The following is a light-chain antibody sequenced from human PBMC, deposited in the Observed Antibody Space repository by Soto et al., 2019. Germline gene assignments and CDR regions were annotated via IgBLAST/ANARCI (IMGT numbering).Light chain of an antibody. CDR3: QQNYSTPNT. J-gene: IGKJ2*01. V-gene: IGKV1-39*01. Sequence: IQMTQSPSSLSASVGDRVTITCRASQSISSYLNWYQQKPGKAPKLLIYAASSLQTGVPSRFSGSGSGTDFTLTISSLQPEDFATYYCQQNYSTPNTFGQGTKLEIK. CDR2: AAS. CDR1: QSISSY.